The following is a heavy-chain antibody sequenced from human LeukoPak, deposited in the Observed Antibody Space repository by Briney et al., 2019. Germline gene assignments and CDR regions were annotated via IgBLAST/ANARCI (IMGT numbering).Heavy chain of an antibody. CDR2: IYTGGGT. J-gene: IGHJ4*02. CDR1: GFSVSSKY. D-gene: IGHD6-13*01. V-gene: IGHV3-66*01. CDR3: ARDRAGTYYFDY. Sequence: GGSLRLSCAASGFSVSSKYMSWVRQAPGKGLEWVSVIYTGGGTYYADSVKGRFTISRDNSKNTLYLQMNSLRAEDTAVYYCARDRAGTYYFDYWGQGTLVTVSS.